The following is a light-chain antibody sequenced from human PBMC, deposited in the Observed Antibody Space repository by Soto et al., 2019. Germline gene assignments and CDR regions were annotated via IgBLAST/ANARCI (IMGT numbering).Light chain of an antibody. V-gene: IGLV2-14*01. J-gene: IGLJ1*01. CDR3: SSYTSSSAFYV. CDR2: EVS. Sequence: SALTQPASVSGSPGQASTISCTGTSSDVGGYNYVSWYQQHPGKAPKLMIYEVSDRPSGVSNRFSGSKSGNTASLTISGLQAEDEADYYCSSYTSSSAFYVFGTGTKVTVL. CDR1: SSDVGGYNY.